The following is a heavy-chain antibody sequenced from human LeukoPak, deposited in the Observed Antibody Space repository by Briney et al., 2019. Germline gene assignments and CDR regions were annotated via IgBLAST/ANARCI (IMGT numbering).Heavy chain of an antibody. CDR1: GLTFSSSG. V-gene: IGHV3-33*06. CDR2: INHDGTDT. J-gene: IGHJ4*02. CDR3: TNFDY. Sequence: PGRSLRLSCTASGLTFSSSGMHWVRQAPGKGLDWVSLINHDGTDTYYADSVKGRFTISRDNSQNTLYLQMNSLRGEDMAVYYCTNFDYWGQGTLVTVSS.